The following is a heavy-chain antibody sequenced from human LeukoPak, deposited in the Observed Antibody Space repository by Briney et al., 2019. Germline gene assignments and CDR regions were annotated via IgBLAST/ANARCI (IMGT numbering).Heavy chain of an antibody. CDR2: INAGNGNT. Sequence: ASVKVSCKASGYTFTSYAMHWVRQAPGQRLEWMGWINAGNGNTKYSQKFQGRVTITRDTSASRAYMELSSLRSEDTAVYYCASDRNSIVRFDHWGQGTLVTVSS. CDR3: ASDRNSIVRFDH. CDR1: GYTFTSYA. J-gene: IGHJ4*02. V-gene: IGHV1-3*01. D-gene: IGHD2-21*01.